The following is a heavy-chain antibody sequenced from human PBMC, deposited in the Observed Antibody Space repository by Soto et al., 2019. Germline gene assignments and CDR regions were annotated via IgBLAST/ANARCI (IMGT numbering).Heavy chain of an antibody. J-gene: IGHJ4*02. V-gene: IGHV3-23*01. CDR2: ISGSGTST. Sequence: PGGSLRLSCAASGFTFSTFAMSWVRQAPGKGPEWVSGISGSGTSTYYADSVKGRFTISRDNSKNTLYLQMNSLRAEDTAVYYCAKDQGSSWYEIDYWGQGTLVTVS. D-gene: IGHD6-13*01. CDR3: AKDQGSSWYEIDY. CDR1: GFTFSTFA.